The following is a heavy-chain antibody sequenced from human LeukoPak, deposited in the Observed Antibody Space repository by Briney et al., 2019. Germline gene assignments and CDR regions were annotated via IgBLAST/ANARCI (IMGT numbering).Heavy chain of an antibody. CDR3: ARDSHSGWYEGFDY. CDR1: GYTFTGYY. V-gene: IGHV1-2*06. D-gene: IGHD6-19*01. Sequence: ASVKVSCKASGYTFTGYYMHWVRQAPGQGLEWMGRIKPNSGGTNYAQKFQGRVTMTRDTSISTAYMELSRLRSDDTAVYYCARDSHSGWYEGFDYWGQGTLVTVSS. J-gene: IGHJ4*02. CDR2: IKPNSGGT.